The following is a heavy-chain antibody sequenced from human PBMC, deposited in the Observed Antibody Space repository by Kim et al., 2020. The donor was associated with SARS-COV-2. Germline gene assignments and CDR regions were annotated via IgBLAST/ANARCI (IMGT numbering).Heavy chain of an antibody. J-gene: IGHJ5*02. D-gene: IGHD2-15*01. CDR2: INAGNGNT. V-gene: IGHV1-3*01. CDR1: GYTFTSYA. Sequence: ASVKVSCKASGYTFTSYAMHWVRQAPGQRLEWMGWINAGNGNTKYSQKFQGRFTITRDTSASTAYMELSSLRSEDTAVYYCARDRDCSGGSCYSSWFDPWGQGTLVTVSS. CDR3: ARDRDCSGGSCYSSWFDP.